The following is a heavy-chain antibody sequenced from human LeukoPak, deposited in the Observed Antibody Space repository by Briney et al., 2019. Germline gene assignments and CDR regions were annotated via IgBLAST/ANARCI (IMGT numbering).Heavy chain of an antibody. Sequence: ASVKVSCKASGYTFRSFDVNWVRQATGQGLEWMGWMNPNSGNTGYAQEFQGRVTMTRNTSINTAYKEVSGLTSEDTAVYYCARAPSPASYAMDVWGQGTTVTVSS. V-gene: IGHV1-8*01. J-gene: IGHJ6*02. CDR3: ARAPSPASYAMDV. CDR1: GYTFRSFD. CDR2: MNPNSGNT.